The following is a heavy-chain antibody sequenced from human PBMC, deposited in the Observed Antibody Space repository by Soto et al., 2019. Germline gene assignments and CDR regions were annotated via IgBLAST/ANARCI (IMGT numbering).Heavy chain of an antibody. CDR2: ISGSGGST. CDR1: GFTFSSYA. V-gene: IGHV3-23*01. D-gene: IGHD2-2*01. CDR3: AKDLSVVPAAIFWFDP. J-gene: IGHJ5*02. Sequence: GGSLRLSCAASGFTFSSYAMSWVRQAPGKGLEWVSAISGSGGSTYYADSVKGRFTISRDNSKDTLYLQMNSLRAEDTAVYYCAKDLSVVPAAIFWFDPWGQGTLVTVSS.